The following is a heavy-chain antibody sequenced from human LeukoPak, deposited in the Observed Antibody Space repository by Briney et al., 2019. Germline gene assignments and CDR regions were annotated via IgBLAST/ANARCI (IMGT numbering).Heavy chain of an antibody. CDR1: EFIFSNYA. D-gene: IGHD2-2*01. V-gene: IGHV3-23*01. CDR3: ARYCTTGSCYPGSYYGMDV. CDR2: ISNSGGSL. Sequence: GGSLRLSCEASEFIFSNYAMSWVRQAPGKGLEWVSAISNSGGSLYYADSVKGRFTISRDNSKNTLYLQMDSLRAGDTALYYCARYCTTGSCYPGSYYGMDVWGQGTTVTVSS. J-gene: IGHJ6*02.